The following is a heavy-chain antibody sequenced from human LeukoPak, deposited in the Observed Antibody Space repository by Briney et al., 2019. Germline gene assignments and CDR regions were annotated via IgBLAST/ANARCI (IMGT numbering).Heavy chain of an antibody. CDR2: ISGSGGST. V-gene: IGHV3-23*01. Sequence: VQPGGSLRLSCAASGFTFSSYAMSWVRQAPGKGLEWVSAISGSGGSTYYADPVKGRFTISRDNSKNTLYLQMNSLRAEDTAVYYCAKDLVYYGSGSYYNGNYWGQGTLVTVSS. CDR1: GFTFSSYA. CDR3: AKDLVYYGSGSYYNGNY. J-gene: IGHJ4*02. D-gene: IGHD3-10*01.